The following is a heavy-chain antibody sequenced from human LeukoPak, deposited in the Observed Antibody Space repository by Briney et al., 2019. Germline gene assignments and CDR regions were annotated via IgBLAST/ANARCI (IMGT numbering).Heavy chain of an antibody. J-gene: IGHJ3*01. CDR1: GGSFSGYY. CDR3: AGGRWGEFPL. CDR2: INHSGST. Sequence: SETLSLTCAVYGGSFSGYYWSWIRQPPGKGLEWIGEINHSGSTNYNPSLKSRVTISVDTSKNQFSLKLSSVTAADTAVYYCAGGRWGEFPLWGQGTMVTVSS. V-gene: IGHV4-34*01. D-gene: IGHD3-16*01.